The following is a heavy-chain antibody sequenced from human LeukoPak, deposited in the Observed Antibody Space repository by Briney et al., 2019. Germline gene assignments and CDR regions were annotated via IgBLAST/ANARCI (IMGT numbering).Heavy chain of an antibody. CDR2: IDWDDDK. D-gene: IGHD2-2*01. CDR3: ARVVPAAIVPAEYFQH. CDR1: GFSLSTSGMC. J-gene: IGHJ1*01. V-gene: IGHV2-70*01. Sequence: SGPALVNPTQTLTLTCTFSGFSLSTSGMCVSWIRQPPGKALEWLALIDWDDDKYYSTSLKTRLTISKDTSKNQVVLTMTNMDPVDTATYYCARVVPAAIVPAEYFQHWGQGTLVTVSS.